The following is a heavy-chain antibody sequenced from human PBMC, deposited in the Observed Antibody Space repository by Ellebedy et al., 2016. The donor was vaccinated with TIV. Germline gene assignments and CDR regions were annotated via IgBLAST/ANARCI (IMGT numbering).Heavy chain of an antibody. V-gene: IGHV3-30*03. CDR1: GFTFSSYG. CDR2: ISYDGSNK. J-gene: IGHJ6*02. D-gene: IGHD3-10*01. Sequence: GESLKISXAASGFTFSSYGMHWVRQAPGKGLEWVAVISYDGSNKYYADSVKGRFTISRDNSKNTLYLQMNSLRAEDTAVYYCARDFLVRGVPHGMDVWGQGTTVTVSS. CDR3: ARDFLVRGVPHGMDV.